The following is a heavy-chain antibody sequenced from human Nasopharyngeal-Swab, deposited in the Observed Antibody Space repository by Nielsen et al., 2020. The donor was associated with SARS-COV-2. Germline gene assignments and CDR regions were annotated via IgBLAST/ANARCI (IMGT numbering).Heavy chain of an antibody. CDR2: IKEDGSEK. V-gene: IGHV3-7*03. J-gene: IGHJ4*02. Sequence: GGPLRLSCAASGFTSSSYWMSWVRQAQGKGLEWVANIKEDGSEKYYVDSVKGRFTISRDNAKNSLYLQMNSLRAEDTAVYYCAGGNSADHWGQGTLVTVSS. CDR3: AGGNSADH. CDR1: GFTSSSYW. D-gene: IGHD4-23*01.